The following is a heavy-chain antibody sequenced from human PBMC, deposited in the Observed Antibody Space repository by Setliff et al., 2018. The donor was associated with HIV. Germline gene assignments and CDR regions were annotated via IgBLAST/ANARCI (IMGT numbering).Heavy chain of an antibody. CDR3: ARGPPIVVVPAALLTFDY. J-gene: IGHJ4*02. Sequence: ASVKVSCKASSYTFIGYYIHWVRQAPGQGLEWMGWIDPNNGKTNYAQKLQGRVTTTTDTSTSTAHMELRSLRSDDTAVYYCARGPPIVVVPAALLTFDYWGQGTLVTVSS. CDR2: IDPNNGKT. CDR1: SYTFIGYY. D-gene: IGHD2-2*01. V-gene: IGHV1-18*04.